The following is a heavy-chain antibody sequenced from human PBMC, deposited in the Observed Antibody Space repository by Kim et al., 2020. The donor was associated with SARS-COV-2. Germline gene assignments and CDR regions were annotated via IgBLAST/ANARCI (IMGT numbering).Heavy chain of an antibody. D-gene: IGHD3-10*01. Sequence: GGSLRLSCAGSGFTFSSHAIHWVRQAPGKGLEWVALISSDGSGKTYGDSVKGRFTVSRDNSENTPYLQMSSLRTEDTAVYYCARDRYGPGTSETGMDVWG. CDR1: GFTFSSHA. CDR3: ARDRYGPGTSETGMDV. CDR2: ISSDGSGK. J-gene: IGHJ6*01. V-gene: IGHV3-30*04.